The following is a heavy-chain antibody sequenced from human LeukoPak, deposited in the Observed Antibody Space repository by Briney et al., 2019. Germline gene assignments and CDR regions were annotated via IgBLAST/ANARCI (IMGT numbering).Heavy chain of an antibody. CDR1: AFTFSSHG. CDR2: IPYDGSNK. V-gene: IGHV3-30*02. J-gene: IGHJ3*02. D-gene: IGHD2-21*02. CDR3: ARETLGVTAFDI. Sequence: GGSLRLSCAASAFTFSSHGMHWVRQAPGKGLEWVAFIPYDGSNKYYADSVKGRFTISRDNSKNTLYLQMNSLRAEDTAVYYCARETLGVTAFDIWGQGTMVSVSS.